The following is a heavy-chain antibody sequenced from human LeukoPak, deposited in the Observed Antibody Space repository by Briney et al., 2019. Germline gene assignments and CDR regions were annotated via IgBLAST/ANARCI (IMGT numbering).Heavy chain of an antibody. Sequence: SETLSLTCTVSGGSISSSSYYWGWIRQPPGQGLEWIGSIYYSGSTYYNPSLKSRVTISVDTSKNQFSLKLSSVTAADTAVYYCARHPPLWFDYWGQGTLVTVSS. J-gene: IGHJ4*02. CDR1: GGSISSSSYY. CDR2: IYYSGST. V-gene: IGHV4-39*01. D-gene: IGHD3-10*01. CDR3: ARHPPLWFDY.